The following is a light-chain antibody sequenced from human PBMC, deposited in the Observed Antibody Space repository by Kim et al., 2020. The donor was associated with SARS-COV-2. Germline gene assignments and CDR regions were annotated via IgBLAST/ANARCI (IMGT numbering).Light chain of an antibody. V-gene: IGKV3-15*01. CDR2: GAS. CDR3: QQYNSWPRT. J-gene: IGKJ1*01. CDR1: QSVNSH. Sequence: EIVMTQSPATLSLSPGERATLSCRASQSVNSHLAWYQQKPGQAPRLLIYGASTRATGIPARFSGSGSGTEFTLTISSLQSEDFAVYYCQQYNSWPRTFGQGTRVDIK.